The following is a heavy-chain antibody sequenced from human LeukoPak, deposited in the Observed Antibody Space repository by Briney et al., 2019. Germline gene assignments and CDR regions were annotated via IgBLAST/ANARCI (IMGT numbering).Heavy chain of an antibody. V-gene: IGHV3-53*01. CDR3: AKRGPIYSSSPGNYFDY. Sequence: PGGSLRLSCVASGFIVSNNYMSWVRQAPGKGLEWVSVLYNAGSTYYADSVKGRFTISRDNSKNTLYLQMNSLRAEDTAVYYCAKRGPIYSSSPGNYFDYWGQGTLVTVSS. D-gene: IGHD6-6*01. CDR1: GFIVSNNY. J-gene: IGHJ4*02. CDR2: LYNAGST.